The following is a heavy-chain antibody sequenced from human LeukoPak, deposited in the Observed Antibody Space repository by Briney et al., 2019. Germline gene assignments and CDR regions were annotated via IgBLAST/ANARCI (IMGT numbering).Heavy chain of an antibody. J-gene: IGHJ4*02. CDR3: ARHMRYFGSGSLIDY. V-gene: IGHV4-39*01. D-gene: IGHD3-10*01. CDR2: LYYSGST. Sequence: SETQTLTCTVSGGSISINKYYWGWIRQPPGKGLEWIGSLYYSGSTYDNPSLKSRVTISVDTSKNQFSLKLSSVTAADTAVYYCARHMRYFGSGSLIDYWGQGTRVTVSS. CDR1: GGSISINKYY.